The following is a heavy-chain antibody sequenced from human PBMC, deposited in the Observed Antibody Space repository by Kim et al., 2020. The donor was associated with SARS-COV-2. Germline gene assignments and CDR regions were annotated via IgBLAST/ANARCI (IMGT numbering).Heavy chain of an antibody. J-gene: IGHJ6*02. CDR2: ISYDGSNK. CDR3: AKSYFRGSVSIGHYYYYYGMDV. D-gene: IGHD3-10*01. CDR1: GFTFSSYG. Sequence: GGSLRLSCAASGFTFSSYGMHWVRQAPGKGLEWVAVISYDGSNKYYADSVKGRFTISRDNSKNTLYLQMNSLRAEDTAVYYCAKSYFRGSVSIGHYYYYYGMDVWGQGTTVTVSS. V-gene: IGHV3-30*18.